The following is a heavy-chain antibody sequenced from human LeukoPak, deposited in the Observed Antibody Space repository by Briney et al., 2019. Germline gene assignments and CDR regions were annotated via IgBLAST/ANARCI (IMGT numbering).Heavy chain of an antibody. CDR1: GGTFSSYA. CDR2: IIPILRTP. D-gene: IGHD3-10*01. V-gene: IGHV1-69*11. CDR3: ARDAGRYGSVPQRN. Sequence: GASVKVSCKASGGTFSSYAISWVRQAPGQGLEWMGRIIPILRTPNYAQNFQGRVTITTDESTSTAYMELSSLRSEDTAVYYRARDAGRYGSVPQRNWGQGTLVTVSS. J-gene: IGHJ4*02.